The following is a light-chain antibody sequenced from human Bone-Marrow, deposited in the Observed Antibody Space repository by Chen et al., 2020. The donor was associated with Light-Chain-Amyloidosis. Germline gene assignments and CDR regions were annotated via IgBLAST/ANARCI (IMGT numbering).Light chain of an antibody. CDR1: NIGSTS. Sequence: SYVLTQPSSVSVAPGQTATIACGGNNIGSTSVHWYQQTPGQAPLLVVYDDSDRPSGIPERLSGSNCGNTATLTISRVEAGDEADYYCQVWARSSDRPVFGGGTKLTVL. J-gene: IGLJ3*02. CDR2: DDS. V-gene: IGLV3-21*02. CDR3: QVWARSSDRPV.